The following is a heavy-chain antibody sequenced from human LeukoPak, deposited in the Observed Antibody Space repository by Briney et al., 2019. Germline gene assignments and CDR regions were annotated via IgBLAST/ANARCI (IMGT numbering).Heavy chain of an antibody. CDR1: GESFSGSY. D-gene: IGHD3-9*01. V-gene: IGHV4-34*01. Sequence: SETLSLTCAVYGESFSGSYWSSIRQPPGKGLEWIGGINHSGSTNYNPSFKTRVTISVDTAKNQFSLKLSSVTAADTAVYYCARGLVRIYYFDYWGQGTLVTVSS. J-gene: IGHJ4*02. CDR3: ARGLVRIYYFDY. CDR2: INHSGST.